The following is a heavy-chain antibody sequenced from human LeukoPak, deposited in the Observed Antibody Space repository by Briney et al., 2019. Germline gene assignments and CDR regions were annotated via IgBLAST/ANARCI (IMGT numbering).Heavy chain of an antibody. J-gene: IGHJ6*03. CDR2: ISSSRGIK. V-gene: IGHV3-48*01. D-gene: IGHD3-10*01. CDR3: ARELHDYFYMDV. Sequence: PGGSLRLSCAASGFTFSSYNMIWVRQAPGKGLEWASYISSSRGIKYYADSVKGRFTISRDNAKNSLFLQMNSLRAEDTAVYYCARELHDYFYMDVWGKGTTITVSS. CDR1: GFTFSSYN.